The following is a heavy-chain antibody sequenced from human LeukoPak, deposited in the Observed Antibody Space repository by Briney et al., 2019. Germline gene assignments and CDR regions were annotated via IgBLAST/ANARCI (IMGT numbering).Heavy chain of an antibody. CDR3: ARVPDCSGGSCYNYYYMDV. Sequence: ASVKVSCKASGYTFTSYDINWVRQATGQGLEWMGWINPNSGGTNYAQKFQGRVTMTRDTSISTAYMGLSRLRSDDTAVYYCARVPDCSGGSCYNYYYMDVWGKGTTVTVSS. J-gene: IGHJ6*03. V-gene: IGHV1-2*02. CDR1: GYTFTSYD. CDR2: INPNSGGT. D-gene: IGHD2-15*01.